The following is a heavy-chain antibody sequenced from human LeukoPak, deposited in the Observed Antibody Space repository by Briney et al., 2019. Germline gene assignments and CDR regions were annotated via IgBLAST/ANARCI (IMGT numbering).Heavy chain of an antibody. D-gene: IGHD1-26*01. J-gene: IGHJ3*02. CDR1: GGSINSYY. CDR3: ARHREIQYSGSPGEI. V-gene: IGHV4-39*01. CDR2: ISYSGTT. Sequence: SETLSLTCTVSGGSINSYYWGWFRQPPGKGLEWVGSISYSGTTYYHPSLKNRVTISVDTSKTHFSLRPSSLTAADTAVFYCARHREIQYSGSPGEIWGQGTMVTVSS.